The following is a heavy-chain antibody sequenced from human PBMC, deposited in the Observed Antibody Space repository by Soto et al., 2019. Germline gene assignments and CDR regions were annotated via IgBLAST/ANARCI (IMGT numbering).Heavy chain of an antibody. J-gene: IGHJ4*02. D-gene: IGHD6-6*01. CDR3: ARAGSSIAARTLSGY. Sequence: GASVKVSCKASGYTFTGYYMHWVRQAPGQGLEWMGWINPNSGGTNYAQKFQGRVTMTRDTSISTAYMELSRLRSDDTAVYYCARAGSSIAARTLSGYWGQGTLVTVSS. V-gene: IGHV1-2*02. CDR1: GYTFTGYY. CDR2: INPNSGGT.